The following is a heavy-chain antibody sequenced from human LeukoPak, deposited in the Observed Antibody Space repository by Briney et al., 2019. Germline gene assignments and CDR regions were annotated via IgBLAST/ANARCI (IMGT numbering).Heavy chain of an antibody. J-gene: IGHJ4*02. V-gene: IGHV1-18*01. CDR1: GYTFTSYG. CDR3: ARDRHRRHYYDSSLHPPLDY. D-gene: IGHD3-22*01. CDR2: ISPYNGNT. Sequence: ASVKVSCKASGYTFTSYGISWVRQAPGQGLEWMGWISPYNGNTHYAQKLQGRVTMTTDTSTSAAYMELRSLRSDDTAVYYCARDRHRRHYYDSSLHPPLDYWGQGTLVTVSS.